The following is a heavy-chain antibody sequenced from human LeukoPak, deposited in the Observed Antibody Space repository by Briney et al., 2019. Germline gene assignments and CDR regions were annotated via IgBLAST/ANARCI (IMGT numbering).Heavy chain of an antibody. CDR3: ARQFSVVVVILDY. V-gene: IGHV4-59*08. Sequence: SETLSLTCTVSGGSISSYYWSWIRQPPGKGLEWIGYIYYSGSTNYNPSLKSRVTISVDTSKNQFSLKLSSVTAADTAVYYCARQFSVVVVILDYWGQGTLVTVSS. CDR1: GGSISSYY. J-gene: IGHJ4*02. CDR2: IYYSGST. D-gene: IGHD3-22*01.